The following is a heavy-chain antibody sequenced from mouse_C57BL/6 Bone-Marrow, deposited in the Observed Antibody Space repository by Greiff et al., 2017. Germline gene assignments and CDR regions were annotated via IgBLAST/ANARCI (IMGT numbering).Heavy chain of an antibody. Sequence: VQLQQSGADLVKPGASVKLSCKASGYTFTSYWMYWVKQRPGQGLEWIGMIHPNSGSTNYNEKFKSKATLTVDKSYSTAYMQLSSLTSEDSAVYYCARGDYDNHHYAMDYWGQGTSVTVSS. CDR1: GYTFTSYW. V-gene: IGHV1-64*01. D-gene: IGHD2-1*01. J-gene: IGHJ4*01. CDR2: IHPNSGST. CDR3: ARGDYDNHHYAMDY.